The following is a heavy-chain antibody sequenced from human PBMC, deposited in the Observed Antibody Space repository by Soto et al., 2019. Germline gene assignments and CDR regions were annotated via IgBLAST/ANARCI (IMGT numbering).Heavy chain of an antibody. CDR3: ARQKLWMATINNDAFDI. CDR1: GYTFNKDW. Sequence: GESLKISCKGSGYTFNKDWIAWVRQMPGQGLEWMGIIYPGDSDTTYSPSVQGHVTISVDESINTAYLQWASLEASDTAMYYYARQKLWMATINNDAFDIWGQGTMVTVSS. J-gene: IGHJ3*02. V-gene: IGHV5-51*01. D-gene: IGHD2-21*01. CDR2: IYPGDSDT.